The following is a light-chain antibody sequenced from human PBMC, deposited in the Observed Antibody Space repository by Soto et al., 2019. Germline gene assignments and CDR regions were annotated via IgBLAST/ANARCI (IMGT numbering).Light chain of an antibody. V-gene: IGKV1-27*01. CDR3: QKYNSAPRT. Sequence: DIQMTQSPSSLSASVGDRVTITCRASQGISSYLAWYQQKPGKVPKLLIYAESTLQSGVPSRFSGSGSWTDFTLTISSLQAEDVATYYCQKYNSAPRTFGQGTKVEIK. CDR2: AES. J-gene: IGKJ1*01. CDR1: QGISSY.